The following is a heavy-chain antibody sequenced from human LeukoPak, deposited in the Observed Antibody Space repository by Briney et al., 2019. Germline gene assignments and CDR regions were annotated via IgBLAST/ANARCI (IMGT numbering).Heavy chain of an antibody. V-gene: IGHV3-23*01. J-gene: IGHJ4*02. CDR3: AKITGAKSYDY. Sequence: GGSLRLSCAASGFILSDHWMHWVRQALGKGLEWVSAIGGSTYYADSVKGRFTISRDNSKNTLYLQMNSLRAEDTAVYYCAKITGAKSYDYWGQGTLVTVSS. D-gene: IGHD1-26*01. CDR2: IGGST. CDR1: GFILSDHW.